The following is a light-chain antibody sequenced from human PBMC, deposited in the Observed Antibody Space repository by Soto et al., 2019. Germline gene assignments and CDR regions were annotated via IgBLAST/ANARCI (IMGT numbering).Light chain of an antibody. J-gene: IGLJ3*02. CDR1: SSNIGAGYE. V-gene: IGLV1-40*01. CDR3: QSYDSTLSGSV. CDR2: GNS. Sequence: QSVLTQPPSVSGAPGQRVTISCTGSSSNIGAGYEVHWYQQVPRAAPKLLIYGNSNRPSGVPDRFSGSKSGTSASLAITGLQAEDEADYYCQSYDSTLSGSVFGGGTQLTVL.